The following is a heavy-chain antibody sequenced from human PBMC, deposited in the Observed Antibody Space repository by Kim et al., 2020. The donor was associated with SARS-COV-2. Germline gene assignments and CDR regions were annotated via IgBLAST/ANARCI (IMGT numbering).Heavy chain of an antibody. CDR2: IYYSGST. V-gene: IGHV4-31*03. CDR1: GGSISSGGYY. D-gene: IGHD3-9*01. CDR3: ARDGRYYDILTGYYSGYFDY. J-gene: IGHJ4*02. Sequence: SETLSLTCTVSGGSISSGGYYWSWIRQHPGKGLEWIGYIYYSGSTYYNPSLKSRVTISVDTSKNQFSLKLSSVTAADTAVYYCARDGRYYDILTGYYSGYFDYWGQGTLVTVSS.